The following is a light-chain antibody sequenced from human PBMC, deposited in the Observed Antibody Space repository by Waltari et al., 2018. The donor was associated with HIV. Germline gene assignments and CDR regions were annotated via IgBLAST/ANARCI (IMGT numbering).Light chain of an antibody. CDR1: RSNLGAGSL. CDR3: QSYDSSLRASV. Sequence: QSALTPPPSVSGAPGQRVTLSCHGTRSNLGAGSLFHWYHHLPGTAPKLLVYSDINRPSGVPDRFSGSKSGTSASLVITGLQAEDEADYYCQSYDSSLRASVFGGGTKLTVL. CDR2: SDI. V-gene: IGLV1-40*01. J-gene: IGLJ2*01.